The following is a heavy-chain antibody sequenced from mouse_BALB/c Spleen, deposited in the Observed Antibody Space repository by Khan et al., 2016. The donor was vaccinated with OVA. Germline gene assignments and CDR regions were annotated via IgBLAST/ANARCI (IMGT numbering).Heavy chain of an antibody. CDR2: IWSDGST. V-gene: IGHV2-6-1*01. J-gene: IGHJ4*01. CDR1: GFSLTNYG. D-gene: IGHD2-10*01. Sequence: QVQLKQSGPGLAAPSQSLSITCTTSGFSLTNYGVHWVRQPPGKGLEWLVVIWSDGSTNYNSVLKSRLTITKDNSQSQVFLKMNSLQNDDPAIYFCARQPYYHYNIMDYWGQGTPVTVSS. CDR3: ARQPYYHYNIMDY.